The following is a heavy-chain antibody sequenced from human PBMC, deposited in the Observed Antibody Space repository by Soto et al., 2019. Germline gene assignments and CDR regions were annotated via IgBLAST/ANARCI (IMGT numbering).Heavy chain of an antibody. J-gene: IGHJ4*02. CDR2: IIPIFTRT. CDR3: ARDVVRSTAGDS. D-gene: IGHD2-15*01. V-gene: IGHV1-69*01. CDR1: GGTFSTSS. Sequence: QLQLVQSGTEVKEPGSSVKVSCKASGGTFSTSSFVWVRQGPGQGLEWMGGIIPIFTRTNFAQKFQGRVPFSADESTRTTYMALRSLTSEDTAIYYCARDVVRSTAGDSWGQGTLVTVSS.